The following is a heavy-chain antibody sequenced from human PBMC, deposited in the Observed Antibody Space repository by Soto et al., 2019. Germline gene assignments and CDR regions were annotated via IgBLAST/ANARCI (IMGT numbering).Heavy chain of an antibody. V-gene: IGHV1-3*01. J-gene: IGHJ3*01. CDR2: INAGNGNT. CDR3: AKVTSGTVAFDF. CDR1: GYTFTSYA. Sequence: ASVKVSCKASGYTFTSYAMHWVRQAPGQRLEWMGWINAGNGNTKYSQKFQGRVTITRDTSASTAYMELSSLRSEDTAVYYCAKVTSGTVAFDFWGQGTMVTVSS. D-gene: IGHD6-13*01.